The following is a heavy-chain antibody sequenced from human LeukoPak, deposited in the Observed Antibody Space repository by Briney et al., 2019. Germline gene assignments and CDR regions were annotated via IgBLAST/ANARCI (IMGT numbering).Heavy chain of an antibody. Sequence: GGSLRLSCAASGFTFSGFWMSWVRQAPGKGLECVANINQDGSEKYYVDSVKGRFTISRDNAKKSLYLQMNSLRAEDTAVYYCGRVGAYYGSGSYSDYWGQGTLVTVSS. D-gene: IGHD3-10*01. V-gene: IGHV3-7*01. CDR1: GFTFSGFW. CDR3: GRVGAYYGSGSYSDY. CDR2: INQDGSEK. J-gene: IGHJ4*02.